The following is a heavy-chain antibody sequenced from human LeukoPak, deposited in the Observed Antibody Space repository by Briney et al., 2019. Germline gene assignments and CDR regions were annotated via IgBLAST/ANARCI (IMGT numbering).Heavy chain of an antibody. CDR2: IKQDGSKK. CDR3: ARETGSAVGSTDFDY. D-gene: IGHD4-17*01. CDR1: GFPFSSYW. Sequence: GGSLRLSCVASGFPFSSYWMTWVRQAPGKGLEWVANIKQDGSKKSYVDSVKGRFTISRDNAKNSLYLQMNSLRAEDTAVFYCARETGSAVGSTDFDYWGQGALVTVSS. V-gene: IGHV3-7*01. J-gene: IGHJ4*02.